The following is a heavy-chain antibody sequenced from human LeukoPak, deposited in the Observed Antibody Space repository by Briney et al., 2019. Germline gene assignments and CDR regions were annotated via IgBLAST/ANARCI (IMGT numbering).Heavy chain of an antibody. CDR1: GGSISSSNW. CDR3: ARESGYCSGGSCYSGGMVDY. CDR2: IYHSGST. D-gene: IGHD2-15*01. V-gene: IGHV4-4*02. J-gene: IGHJ4*02. Sequence: SETLSLTCAVSGGSISSSNWWSWVRQPPGKGLEWIGEIYHSGSTNYNPSLKSRVTISVDKSKKQYSLKLSSVTAADTAVYYCARESGYCSGGSCYSGGMVDYWGQGTLVTVSS.